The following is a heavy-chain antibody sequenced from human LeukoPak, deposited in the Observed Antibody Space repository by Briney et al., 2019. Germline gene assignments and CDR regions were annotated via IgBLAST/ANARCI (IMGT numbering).Heavy chain of an antibody. CDR1: GGSISSYY. CDR2: IYTSGST. J-gene: IGHJ5*02. CDR3: ARSAIMITFGGVNVDWFDP. D-gene: IGHD3-16*01. V-gene: IGHV4-4*07. Sequence: SETLSLTCTVSGGSISSYYWSRIRQPAGKGLEWIGRIYTSGSTNYNPSLKSRVTMSVDTSKNQFSLKLSSVTAADTAVYYCARSAIMITFGGVNVDWFDPWGQGTLVTVSS.